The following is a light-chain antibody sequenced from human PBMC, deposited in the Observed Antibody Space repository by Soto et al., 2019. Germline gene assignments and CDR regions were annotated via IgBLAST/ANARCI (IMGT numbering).Light chain of an antibody. V-gene: IGKV3-20*01. CDR1: QSVSSSY. J-gene: IGKJ1*01. CDR3: QHYGSSLWT. Sequence: EIVLTQSPGTLSVSLGERATLSCRASQSVSSSYLAWYQQKPGQAPRLLIYGASSRATGIPDRFSGSGSGTDFTLTISRLEPEDFAVYYCQHYGSSLWTFGQGTKVEIK. CDR2: GAS.